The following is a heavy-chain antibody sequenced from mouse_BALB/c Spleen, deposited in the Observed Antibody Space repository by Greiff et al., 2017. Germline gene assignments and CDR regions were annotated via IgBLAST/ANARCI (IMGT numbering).Heavy chain of an antibody. CDR3: ARQTTGTDAMDY. J-gene: IGHJ4*01. CDR2: ISSGGGST. Sequence: EVKVVESGGGLVKPGGSLKLSCAASGFAFSSYDMSWVRQTPEKRLEWVAYISSGGGSTYYPDTVKGRFTISRDNAKNTLYLQMSSLKSEDTAMYYCARQTTGTDAMDYWGQGTSVTVSS. CDR1: GFAFSSYD. D-gene: IGHD4-1*01. V-gene: IGHV5-12-1*01.